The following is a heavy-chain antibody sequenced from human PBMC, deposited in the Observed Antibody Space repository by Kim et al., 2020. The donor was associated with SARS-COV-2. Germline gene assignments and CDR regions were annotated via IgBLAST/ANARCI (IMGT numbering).Heavy chain of an antibody. CDR1: GYIFTSYG. CDR2: ISAYNDNT. Sequence: ASVKVSCKASGYIFTSYGIIWVRQTPGQGLEWMGWISAYNDNTNYARKLQGRVTMTTDTSTSTAYMELRSLRSDDTAVYYCARDWTRRGEYFQHWGQGTLVTVSS. V-gene: IGHV1-18*04. J-gene: IGHJ1*01. CDR3: ARDWTRRGEYFQH. D-gene: IGHD3-10*01.